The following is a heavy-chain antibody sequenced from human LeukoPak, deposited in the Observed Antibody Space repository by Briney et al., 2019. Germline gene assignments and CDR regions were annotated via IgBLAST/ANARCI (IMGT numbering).Heavy chain of an antibody. V-gene: IGHV3-23*01. CDR3: AKRGPIAVAADYYYYGMDV. Sequence: GGSLRLSCAASGFTFSSYAASWVRQAPGKGLEWVSAISGSGGSTYYADSVKGRFTISRDNSKNTLYLQMNSLRAEDTAVYYCAKRGPIAVAADYYYYGMDVWGQGTTVTVSS. CDR1: GFTFSSYA. J-gene: IGHJ6*02. CDR2: ISGSGGST. D-gene: IGHD6-19*01.